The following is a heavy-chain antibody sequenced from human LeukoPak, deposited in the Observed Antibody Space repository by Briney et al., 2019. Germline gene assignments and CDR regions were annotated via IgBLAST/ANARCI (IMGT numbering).Heavy chain of an antibody. D-gene: IGHD1-26*01. V-gene: IGHV3-48*01. CDR3: ARSRYSGSYPFDY. CDR2: ISSSSSTI. J-gene: IGHJ4*02. Sequence: GGPLRLSCAASGFTFSSYSMNWVRQAPGKGLEWVSYISSSSSTIYYAASVKGRFTISRDNAKNSLYLQMNSLRAEDTAVYYCARSRYSGSYPFDYWGQGTLVTVSS. CDR1: GFTFSSYS.